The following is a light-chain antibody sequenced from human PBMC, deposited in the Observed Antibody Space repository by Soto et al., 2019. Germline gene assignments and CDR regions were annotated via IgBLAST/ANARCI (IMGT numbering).Light chain of an antibody. CDR2: DAS. V-gene: IGKV3-11*01. Sequence: EIVLTQSPATLSLSPEERATLSCRASQSVSSYLAWYQQKPGQAPRLLIYDASNRATGIPARFSGSGSGTDFTLTISSLEPEDFAVHYCQQRSKLTFGGGTKVDIK. CDR1: QSVSSY. CDR3: QQRSKLT. J-gene: IGKJ4*01.